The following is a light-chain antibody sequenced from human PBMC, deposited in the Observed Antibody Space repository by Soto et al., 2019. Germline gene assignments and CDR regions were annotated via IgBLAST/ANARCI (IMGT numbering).Light chain of an antibody. CDR2: DTR. J-gene: IGLJ1*01. CDR1: TGPVTSGHS. CDR3: LLSYSGASYV. V-gene: IGLV7-46*01. Sequence: QPVVTHEPSLTLSPGGTVTLTCGSSTGPVTSGHSPYWFQQTPGQAPRTLIYDTRNTPCWTPGRFSGYLLGGKAALTLSGAQPEDEAEYYCLLSYSGASYVFGTGTKVTVL.